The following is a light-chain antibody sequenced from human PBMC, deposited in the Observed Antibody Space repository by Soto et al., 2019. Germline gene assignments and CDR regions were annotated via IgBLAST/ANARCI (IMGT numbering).Light chain of an antibody. CDR1: QSVSSIY. CDR2: GAS. V-gene: IGKV3-20*01. CDR3: QQYGSSLWT. Sequence: EIVLTQSPGTLSLSPGEGATLSCRASQSVSSIYLAWYQQKPGQAPRLLIYGASSRATGIPDRFSGSGSGTDFTLTINRLEPEDFAVYYCQQYGSSLWTFGQGTKVEIK. J-gene: IGKJ1*01.